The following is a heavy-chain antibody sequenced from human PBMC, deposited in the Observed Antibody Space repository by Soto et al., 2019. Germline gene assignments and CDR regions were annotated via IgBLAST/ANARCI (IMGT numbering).Heavy chain of an antibody. J-gene: IGHJ4*02. CDR1: GGSISSGGYY. CDR3: ARSGYSYGPNPLLY. Sequence: QVQLQESGPGLVKPSQTLSLTCTVSGGSISSGGYYWSWIRQHPGKGLEWIGYIYYSGSTYYNPSLKYRVTISVDTSKNHFSLKLSSVTAADTAVYYCARSGYSYGPNPLLYWGQGTLVTVSS. V-gene: IGHV4-31*03. D-gene: IGHD5-18*01. CDR2: IYYSGST.